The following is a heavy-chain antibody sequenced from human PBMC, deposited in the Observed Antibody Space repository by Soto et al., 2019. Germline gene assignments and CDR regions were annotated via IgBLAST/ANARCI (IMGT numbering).Heavy chain of an antibody. D-gene: IGHD6-13*01. CDR1: GGSISSYY. Sequence: ETLSLTCTVSGGSISSYYWSWIRQPPGKGLEWIGYIYYSGSTNYNPSLKSRVTISVDTSKNQFSLKLSSVTAADTAVYYCARVAAAADYNWFDPWRQGTLVTVSS. V-gene: IGHV4-59*01. CDR3: ARVAAAADYNWFDP. J-gene: IGHJ5*02. CDR2: IYYSGST.